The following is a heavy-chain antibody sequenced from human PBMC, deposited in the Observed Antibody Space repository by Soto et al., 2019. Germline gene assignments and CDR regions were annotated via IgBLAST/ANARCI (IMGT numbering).Heavy chain of an antibody. CDR1: GFTFSSYA. CDR3: AKSYSSSSDFDY. Sequence: EVQLLESGGGLVQPGGSLRLSCAASGFTFSSYAMSWVRQAPGKGLEWVSAISGSGGSTYYEDSVKGRFTISRDNSKNTLYLQMTSLRAEDTAVYYCAKSYSSSSDFDYWGQGSLVTVSS. D-gene: IGHD6-6*01. J-gene: IGHJ4*02. CDR2: ISGSGGST. V-gene: IGHV3-23*01.